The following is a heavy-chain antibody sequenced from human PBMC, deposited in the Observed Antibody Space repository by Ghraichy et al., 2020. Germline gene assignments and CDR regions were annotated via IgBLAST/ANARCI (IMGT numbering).Heavy chain of an antibody. J-gene: IGHJ3*01. CDR1: GFSLATYD. CDR3: VRGGSDAFDV. Sequence: GGSLRLSCAASGFSLATYDMHWVRQETGKGLEWVAAVGTVGDTFYSASVRGRFTISRDNDKNAFYLQLDSLRAGDTAVYYCVRGGSDAFDVWGPWTMVTVFS. CDR2: VGTVGDT. V-gene: IGHV3-13*01.